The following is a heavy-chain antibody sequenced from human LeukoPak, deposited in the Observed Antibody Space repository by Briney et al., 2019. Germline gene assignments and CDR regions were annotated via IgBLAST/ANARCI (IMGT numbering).Heavy chain of an antibody. CDR2: IKTDGSEK. CDR3: TTDLNWEGY. Sequence: PGGSLRLSCAASGFPFGSYWMTWVRRAPGQGLECVANIKTDGSEKYYLDSVKVRFTISRDNAKNSLYLQMNRLRAEDTAVYYCTTDLNWEGYWGQGTLVTVSS. CDR1: GFPFGSYW. V-gene: IGHV3-7*04. D-gene: IGHD7-27*01. J-gene: IGHJ4*02.